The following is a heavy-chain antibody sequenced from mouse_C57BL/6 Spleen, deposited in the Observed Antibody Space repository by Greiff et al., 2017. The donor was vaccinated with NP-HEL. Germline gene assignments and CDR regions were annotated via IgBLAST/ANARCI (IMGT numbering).Heavy chain of an antibody. J-gene: IGHJ2*01. Sequence: QVQLQQSGAELARPGASVKLSCKASGYTFTSYGISWVKQRTGQGLEWIGEIYPRSGNTYYNEKFKGKATLTADKSSSTAYMELRSLTSEDSAVYFCAKGYGSSSYFDYWGQGTTLTVSS. CDR3: AKGYGSSSYFDY. V-gene: IGHV1-81*01. CDR1: GYTFTSYG. CDR2: IYPRSGNT. D-gene: IGHD1-1*01.